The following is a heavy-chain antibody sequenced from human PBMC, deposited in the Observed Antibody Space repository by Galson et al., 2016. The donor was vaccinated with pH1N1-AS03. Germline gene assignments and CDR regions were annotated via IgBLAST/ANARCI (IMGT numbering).Heavy chain of an antibody. D-gene: IGHD1-26*01. V-gene: IGHV4-39*07. CDR3: ARHVGGGYPNNLDY. J-gene: IGHJ4*02. Sequence: ETLSLTCTVSGGSIRNSADYWGWIRQPPGKGLEWIGNIYYTGTPFYNPSLNSRVTISVDTSVNHFSLRLTSVTAADTAIYYCARHVGGGYPNNLDYWGQGTLVIVSS. CDR2: IYYTGTP. CDR1: GGSIRNSADY.